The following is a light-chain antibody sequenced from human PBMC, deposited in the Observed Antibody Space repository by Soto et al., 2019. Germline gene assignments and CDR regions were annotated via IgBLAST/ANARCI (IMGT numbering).Light chain of an antibody. CDR1: QSVSYY. J-gene: IGKJ3*01. CDR3: QQYGSD. CDR2: DAS. Sequence: EIVLTQSPGTLSLSPGERATLSCRASQSVSYYLAWYQQKPGQAPRLLIYDASSRATGVPDRFSGSGSGTDFTLTISRLEPEDFAVYYCQQYGSDFGPGTKVDIK. V-gene: IGKV3-20*01.